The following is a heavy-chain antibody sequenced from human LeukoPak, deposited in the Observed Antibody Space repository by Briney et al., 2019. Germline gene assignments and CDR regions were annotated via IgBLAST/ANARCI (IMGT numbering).Heavy chain of an antibody. J-gene: IGHJ6*04. CDR1: GFTFSSYE. CDR2: ISSSGSTI. Sequence: GGSLRLSCAASGFTFSSYEMNWVRQAPGEGLERVSYISSSGSTIYYADSVKGRFTISRDNAKNSLYLQMNSLRAEDTAVYYCAELGITMIGGVWGKGTTVTISS. CDR3: AELGITMIGGV. D-gene: IGHD3-10*02. V-gene: IGHV3-48*03.